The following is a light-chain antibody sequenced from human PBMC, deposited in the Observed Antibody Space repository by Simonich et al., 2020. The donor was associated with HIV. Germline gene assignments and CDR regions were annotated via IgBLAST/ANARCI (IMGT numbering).Light chain of an antibody. V-gene: IGKV1-9*01. Sequence: DIQLTQSPSFLSASVGDRVTITCRASQGISSYLAWYQQKPGKAPKLLIYAASTLQSGVPSRFSGSGSGTEFTLTISSLQPEDFATYYCHQSYSNPRTFGQGTKLEIK. J-gene: IGKJ2*01. CDR2: AAS. CDR1: QGISSY. CDR3: HQSYSNPRT.